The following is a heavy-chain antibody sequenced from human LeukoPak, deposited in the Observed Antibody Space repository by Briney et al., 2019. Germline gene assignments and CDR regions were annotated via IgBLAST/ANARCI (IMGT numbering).Heavy chain of an antibody. V-gene: IGHV5-51*01. Sequence: GGSLKISVQGSGYSLASNWCGGVRQMPGKGLEWMGIIYPGDSNNTYSPSFQGQVHISTDNSISTAYLQWRSLKASHTAMYYCARHLRTERAFDCWGQGTLVTVSS. CDR2: IYPGDSNN. J-gene: IGHJ4*02. CDR3: ARHLRTERAFDC. CDR1: GYSLASNW. D-gene: IGHD4-17*01.